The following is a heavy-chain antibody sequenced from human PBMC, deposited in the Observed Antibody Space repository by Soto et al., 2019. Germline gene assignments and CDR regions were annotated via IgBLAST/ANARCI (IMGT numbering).Heavy chain of an antibody. CDR3: ARDRGYDILLTLYYYGMDV. D-gene: IGHD3-9*01. J-gene: IGHJ6*02. CDR1: GFTLSDYY. CDR2: ISSSGSTI. V-gene: IGHV3-11*01. Sequence: PGGSLRHSCAASGFTLSDYYMSWIRQAPGKGLEWVSYISSSGSTIYYADSVKGRFTISMDNAKNSLYLQMNSLRAEDTAVYYCARDRGYDILLTLYYYGMDVWGQGTTVTVSS.